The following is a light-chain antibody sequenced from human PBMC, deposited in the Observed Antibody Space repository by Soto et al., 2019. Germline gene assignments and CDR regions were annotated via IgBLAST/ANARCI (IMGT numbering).Light chain of an antibody. CDR2: AAS. CDR3: QKYNSAPNT. Sequence: DIQMTQSPSSLSASVGDRVTITCRASQDISSYLAWYQQKPGKVPKLLIYAASTLQTGVQSRFSGSGSGTVCTLTINSLQPEDVATYYCQKYNSAPNTFGRGTRLEIK. V-gene: IGKV1-27*01. J-gene: IGKJ2*01. CDR1: QDISSY.